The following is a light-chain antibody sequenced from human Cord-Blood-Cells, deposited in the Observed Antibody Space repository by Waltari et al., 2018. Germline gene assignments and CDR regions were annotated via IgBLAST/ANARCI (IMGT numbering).Light chain of an antibody. CDR3: QSYDSSLSGWV. V-gene: IGLV1-40*01. CDR1: SSNIGAGYD. Sequence: QSVLTQPPSVSGAPGQRVTISCTGSSSNIGAGYDVHWYQQLPGTAPKLLIDGTSNRPSGVPDRFSGSKSGTCASLAIAGLQAEDEADYYCQSYDSSLSGWVFGGGTKLTVL. J-gene: IGLJ3*02. CDR2: GTS.